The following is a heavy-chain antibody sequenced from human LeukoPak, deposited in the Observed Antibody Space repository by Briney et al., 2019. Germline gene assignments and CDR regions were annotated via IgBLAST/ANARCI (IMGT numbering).Heavy chain of an antibody. D-gene: IGHD3-10*01. J-gene: IGHJ5*02. V-gene: IGHV1-69*05. CDR2: IIPIFGTA. CDR1: GVTFTSNA. Sequence: SVKLSCTASGVTFTSNAISWVRQAPGPGLGWLSGIIPIFGTANYAQNFQGRVTITTDESTSTVYMELSSLRSEDTAVYYCARSDIRPGWFDPWGQGTLVTVSS. CDR3: ARSDIRPGWFDP.